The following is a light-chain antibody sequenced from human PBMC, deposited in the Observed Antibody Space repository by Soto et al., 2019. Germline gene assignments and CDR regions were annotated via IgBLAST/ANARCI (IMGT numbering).Light chain of an antibody. J-gene: IGKJ1*01. CDR1: QSVSSY. V-gene: IGKV3-11*01. Sequence: EIVLTQSPATLSLSPGERATLSCRANQSVSSYLAWYQQKPGQAPRLLIYDASNRATGIPARFSGSGSGTDSTLTISSLEPEDFADYYCQQRSNLPRTFGQGTKVDI. CDR3: QQRSNLPRT. CDR2: DAS.